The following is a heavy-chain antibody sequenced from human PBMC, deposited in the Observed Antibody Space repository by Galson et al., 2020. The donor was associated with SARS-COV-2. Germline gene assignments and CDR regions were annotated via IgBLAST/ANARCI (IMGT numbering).Heavy chain of an antibody. Sequence: GESLKISCAASGFTFSSYEMNWVRQAPGKGLEWVSYISSSGSTIYYADSVKGRFTISRDNAKNSLYLQMNSLRAEDTAVYYCARDRTYCSSTSCYSILFDYWGQGTLVTVSS. CDR1: GFTFSSYE. J-gene: IGHJ4*02. CDR2: ISSSGSTI. D-gene: IGHD2-2*01. CDR3: ARDRTYCSSTSCYSILFDY. V-gene: IGHV3-48*03.